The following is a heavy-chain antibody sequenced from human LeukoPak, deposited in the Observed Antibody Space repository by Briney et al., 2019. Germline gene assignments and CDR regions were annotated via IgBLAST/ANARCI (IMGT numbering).Heavy chain of an antibody. Sequence: GGSLRLSCAASGFTLSGYWMSWVRQAPGKGLEWVANINQDGSEKDYVDSVKGRFTISRDNAKSSMNLQMHSLRAEDTAVYYCARGAVTTYFNWLDSWGQGTLVTVSS. CDR3: ARGAVTTYFNWLDS. CDR2: INQDGSEK. D-gene: IGHD4-11*01. J-gene: IGHJ5*01. CDR1: GFTLSGYW. V-gene: IGHV3-7*01.